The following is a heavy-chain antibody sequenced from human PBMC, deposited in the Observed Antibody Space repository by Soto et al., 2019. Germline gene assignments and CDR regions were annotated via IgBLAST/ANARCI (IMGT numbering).Heavy chain of an antibody. J-gene: IGHJ5*02. CDR3: AGGIQLWLDWFDP. CDR2: IIPIFGTA. Sequence: SVKVSCKASGGTFSSYAISWVRQAPGQGLEWMGGIIPIFGTANYAQKFQGRVTITADESTSTAYMELSSLRSEDTAVYYCAGGIQLWLDWFDPWGQGTLVTVSS. D-gene: IGHD5-18*01. V-gene: IGHV1-69*13. CDR1: GGTFSSYA.